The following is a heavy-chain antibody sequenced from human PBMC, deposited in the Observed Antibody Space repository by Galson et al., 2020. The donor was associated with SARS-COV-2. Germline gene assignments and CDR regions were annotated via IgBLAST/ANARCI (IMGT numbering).Heavy chain of an antibody. CDR1: GFTFSNYA. Sequence: GESLKISCVASGFTFSNYAMSWVRQAPGKGLEWVSAISGRGGSTYYADSVKGRFTISRDNSKKTLYLQVNSLRAEDTAIYYCAKCGYSFGNNGYTSNALDIWGQGTMVTVSS. J-gene: IGHJ3*02. CDR3: AKCGYSFGNNGYTSNALDI. V-gene: IGHV3-23*01. CDR2: ISGRGGST. D-gene: IGHD5-18*01.